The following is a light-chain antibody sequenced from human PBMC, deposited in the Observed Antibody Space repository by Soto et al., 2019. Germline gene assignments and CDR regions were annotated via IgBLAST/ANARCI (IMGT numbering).Light chain of an antibody. V-gene: IGLV3-21*02. CDR3: QVWDSSSDHVI. CDR1: VIGSIS. CDR2: DDS. Sequence: SYELTQPPSVSVAPGQTASITCGGNVIGSISVHWYQQKTGQAPGLVVFDDSDRPSGIPERFSGSNSRNTATLTISRVEAGDEADYYCQVWDSSSDHVIFGGGTKLTVL. J-gene: IGLJ2*01.